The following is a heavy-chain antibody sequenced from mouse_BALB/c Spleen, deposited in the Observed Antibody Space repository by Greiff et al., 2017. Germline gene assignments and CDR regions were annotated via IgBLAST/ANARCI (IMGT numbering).Heavy chain of an antibody. D-gene: IGHD6-1*01. CDR1: GFTFSSYG. CDR2: INSNGGST. J-gene: IGHJ4*01. CDR3: ARDGVPYAMDY. V-gene: IGHV5-6-3*01. Sequence: EVQGVESGGGLVQPGGSLKLSCAASGFTFSSYGMSWVRQTPDKRLELVATINSNGGSTYYPDSVKGRFTISRDNAKNTLYLQMSSLKSEDTAMYYCARDGVPYAMDYWGQGTSVTVSS.